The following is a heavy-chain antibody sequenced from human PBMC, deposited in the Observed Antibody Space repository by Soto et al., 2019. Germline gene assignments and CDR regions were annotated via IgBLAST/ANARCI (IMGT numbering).Heavy chain of an antibody. J-gene: IGHJ4*02. D-gene: IGHD2-15*01. Sequence: EVQLVESGGGLVQPGGSLRLSCAASGFTFSSYSMNWVRQAPGKGLEWVSYISSSSSTIYYADSVKGRFTISSDNAKNSLYLKMNSLRAEDTSVYYCARDKGRSPLDYWGQGTLVTVSS. V-gene: IGHV3-48*01. CDR2: ISSSSSTI. CDR1: GFTFSSYS. CDR3: ARDKGRSPLDY.